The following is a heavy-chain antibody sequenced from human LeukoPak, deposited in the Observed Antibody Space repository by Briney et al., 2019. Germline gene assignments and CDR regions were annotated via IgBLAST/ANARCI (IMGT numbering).Heavy chain of an antibody. Sequence: ASVKVSCKASGYTFTIYYMHWVRQAPGHGLVWMGIIFPSGGGTSYAQKFQGRVTITRDTSTSTVYMELSSLTSEDTAVYYCARAYSGYSIDFWGQGTLVTVSS. CDR2: IFPSGGGT. CDR3: ARAYSGYSIDF. D-gene: IGHD3-22*01. CDR1: GYTFTIYY. J-gene: IGHJ4*02. V-gene: IGHV1-46*01.